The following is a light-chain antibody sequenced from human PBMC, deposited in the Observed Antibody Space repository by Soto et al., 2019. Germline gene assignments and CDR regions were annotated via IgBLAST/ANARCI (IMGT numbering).Light chain of an antibody. CDR1: SSNIGAGDE. CDR2: GDS. Sequence: QSVLTQPASVSGAPGQGVTISRSGGSSNIGAGDEVHWYPQLPGTAPNLLIYGDSNRPSGVPDRFSGSKSGTSASLAITGLRAEDEADDYCQSYDSTLSAFGGGAKLTVL. J-gene: IGLJ2*01. CDR3: QSYDSTLSA. V-gene: IGLV1-40*01.